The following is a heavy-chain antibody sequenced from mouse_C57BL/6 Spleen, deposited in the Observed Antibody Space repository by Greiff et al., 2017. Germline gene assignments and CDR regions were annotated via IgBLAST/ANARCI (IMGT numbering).Heavy chain of an antibody. CDR1: GYTFTSYW. CDR2: IDPSDSYT. CDR3: ARGVYDYDYYFDD. D-gene: IGHD2-4*01. J-gene: IGHJ2*01. Sequence: QVQLQQPGAELVRPGTSVKLSCKASGYTFTSYWMHWVKQRPGQGLEWIGVIDPSDSYTNYNQKFKGKATLTVDTSSSTAYMQLSSLTSEDSAVYYCARGVYDYDYYFDDWGQGTTLTVSS. V-gene: IGHV1-59*01.